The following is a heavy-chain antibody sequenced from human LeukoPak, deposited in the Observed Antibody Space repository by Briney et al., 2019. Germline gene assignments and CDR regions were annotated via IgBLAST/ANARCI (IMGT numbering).Heavy chain of an antibody. CDR1: GGSVSSTEFY. CDR3: ARLSKGRYFDYIFDN. V-gene: IGHV4-39*01. CDR2: IYYTGST. Sequence: PSGTPSLTCTVSGGSVSSTEFYWGWIRQPPGKGLQWLGNIYYTGSTYYNPSLNSRVAMSVDTSQHQFSLKMASVTAADTAVYYCARLSKGRYFDYIFDNWGQGTLVTVSS. J-gene: IGHJ4*02. D-gene: IGHD3-9*01.